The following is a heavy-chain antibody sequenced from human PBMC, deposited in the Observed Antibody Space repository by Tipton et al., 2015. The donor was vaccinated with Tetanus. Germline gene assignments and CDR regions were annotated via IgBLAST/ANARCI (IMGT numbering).Heavy chain of an antibody. V-gene: IGHV1-69*01. Sequence: QLVQSGAEVKKPGSSVKVSCKASGGTFSSYAISWVRQAPGQGLEWMGWIIPTFRTANYAQKFQGRVTITADESTSTAYMELSSLRSEDTAVYYCARGANYYGRTYPFDYWGQGTLVTVSS. J-gene: IGHJ4*02. D-gene: IGHD4-17*01. CDR3: ARGANYYGRTYPFDY. CDR1: GGTFSSYA. CDR2: IIPTFRTA.